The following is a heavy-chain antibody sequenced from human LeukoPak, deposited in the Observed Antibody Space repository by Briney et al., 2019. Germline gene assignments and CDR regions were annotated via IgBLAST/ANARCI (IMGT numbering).Heavy chain of an antibody. CDR2: IIPIFGTA. Sequence: SVKVSCKASGGTFSSYAISWARQAPGQGLEWMGGIIPIFGTANYAQKFQGRVTITADESTSTAYMELSSLRSEDTAVYYCARAHYDILTGASYYYYGMDVWGKGTTVTVSS. CDR1: GGTFSSYA. CDR3: ARAHYDILTGASYYYYGMDV. V-gene: IGHV1-69*01. J-gene: IGHJ6*04. D-gene: IGHD3-9*01.